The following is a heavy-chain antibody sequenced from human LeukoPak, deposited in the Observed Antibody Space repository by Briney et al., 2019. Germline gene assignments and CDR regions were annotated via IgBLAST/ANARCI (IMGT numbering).Heavy chain of an antibody. CDR1: GFTFGDYA. CDR2: IRSKAYGRST. V-gene: IGHV3-49*04. D-gene: IGHD6-19*01. CDR3: ARVFEYSSGWAPMDV. Sequence: PGGSLRLSCTASGFTFGDYAMSWVRQAPGKGLEWVGFIRSKAYGRSTEYAASVKGRFTISRDNAKNTLYLQMNSLSGEDTAVYYCARVFEYSSGWAPMDVWGKGTTVT. J-gene: IGHJ6*03.